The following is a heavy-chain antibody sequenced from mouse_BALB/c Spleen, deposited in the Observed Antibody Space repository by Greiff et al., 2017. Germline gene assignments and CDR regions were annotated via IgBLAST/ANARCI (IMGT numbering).Heavy chain of an antibody. CDR1: GFTFSDYG. CDR3: ARLWLRGAWFAY. D-gene: IGHD2-2*01. CDR2: ISNLAYSI. J-gene: IGHJ3*01. Sequence: EVKLVESGGGLVQPGGSRKLSCAASGFTFSDYGMAWVRQAPGKGPEWVAFISNLAYSIYYADTVTGRFTISRENAKNTLYLEMSSLRSEDTAMDYCARLWLRGAWFAYWGQGTLVTVSA. V-gene: IGHV5-15*02.